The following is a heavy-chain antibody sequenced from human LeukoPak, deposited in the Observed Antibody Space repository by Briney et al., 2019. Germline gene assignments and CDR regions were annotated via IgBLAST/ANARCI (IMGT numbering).Heavy chain of an antibody. Sequence: GGSLRLSCAASVFTFNKYNMNWVRESPGKGLEWVSSISSSSSYIYYANSVKGRFTISRDNSKNTLYLQMNSLRAEDTAVYYCAKAGAVVVVAAKYFDYWGQGTLVTVSS. J-gene: IGHJ4*02. CDR2: ISSSSSYI. D-gene: IGHD2-15*01. V-gene: IGHV3-21*04. CDR3: AKAGAVVVVAAKYFDY. CDR1: VFTFNKYN.